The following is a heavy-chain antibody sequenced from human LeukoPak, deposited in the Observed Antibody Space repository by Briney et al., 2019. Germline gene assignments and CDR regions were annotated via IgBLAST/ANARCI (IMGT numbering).Heavy chain of an antibody. D-gene: IGHD4-17*01. CDR2: INPNSGDT. Sequence: GASVKVSCKASGYTFTGYYMHWVRQAPGQGLEWMGRINPNSGDTNYAQKFQGRVTMTRDTSISTAYMELSRLRSDDTAVYYCARDPFPTVTVYYYYYMDVWGKGTTVTVSS. CDR1: GYTFTGYY. J-gene: IGHJ6*03. V-gene: IGHV1-2*06. CDR3: ARDPFPTVTVYYYYYMDV.